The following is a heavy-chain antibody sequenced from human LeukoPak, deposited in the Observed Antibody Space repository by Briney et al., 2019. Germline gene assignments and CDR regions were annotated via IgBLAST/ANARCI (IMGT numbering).Heavy chain of an antibody. CDR1: GFTVSSNY. Sequence: GGSLRLSCAASGFTVSSNYMSWVRQAPGKGLEYISVTYSSGTTYYADSVRDRFTISRDNSRNTLYLQMNSLRPEDTAVYHCVKKGNSWSPRFDPWGQGTLVTVSS. CDR2: TYSSGTT. V-gene: IGHV3-53*01. D-gene: IGHD6-13*01. J-gene: IGHJ5*02. CDR3: VKKGNSWSPRFDP.